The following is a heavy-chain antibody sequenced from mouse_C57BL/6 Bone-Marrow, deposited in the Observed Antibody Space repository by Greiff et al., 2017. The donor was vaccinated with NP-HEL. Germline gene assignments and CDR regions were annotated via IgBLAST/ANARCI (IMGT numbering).Heavy chain of an antibody. CDR2: ISSGSSTI. Sequence: EVQVVESGGGLVKPGGSLKLSCAASGFTFSDYGMHWVRQAPEKGLEWVAYISSGSSTIYYADTVKGRFTISRDNAKNTLFLQMTSLRSEDTAMYYCARRSCYAMDYWGQGTSVTVSS. V-gene: IGHV5-17*01. CDR1: GFTFSDYG. CDR3: ARRSCYAMDY. J-gene: IGHJ4*01.